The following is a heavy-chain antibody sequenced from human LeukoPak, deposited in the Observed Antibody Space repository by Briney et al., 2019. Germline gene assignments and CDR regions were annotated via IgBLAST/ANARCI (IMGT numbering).Heavy chain of an antibody. V-gene: IGHV1-18*01. CDR1: GGTFSSYA. J-gene: IGHJ4*02. CDR2: ISAYNGNT. Sequence: ASVKVSCKASGGTFSSYAISWVRQAPGQGLEWMGWISAYNGNTNYAQKLQGRVTMTTDTSTSTAYMELRSLRSDDTAVYYCARVEGIAAAGTSFDYWGQGALVTVSS. CDR3: ARVEGIAAAGTSFDY. D-gene: IGHD6-13*01.